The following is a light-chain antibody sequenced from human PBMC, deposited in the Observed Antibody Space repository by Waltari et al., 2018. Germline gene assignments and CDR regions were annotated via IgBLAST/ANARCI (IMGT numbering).Light chain of an antibody. CDR3: QQTYITPRT. Sequence: DIQMTQFPTSLSASVEDRVTITCRASQTITNYLNWYQQKSGKAPRLLIYGASNLQGGVPSRFRGSVSGTDFTLTISNLQPEDFATYYCQQTYITPRTFGQGTKVEIK. V-gene: IGKV1-39*01. CDR2: GAS. CDR1: QTITNY. J-gene: IGKJ1*01.